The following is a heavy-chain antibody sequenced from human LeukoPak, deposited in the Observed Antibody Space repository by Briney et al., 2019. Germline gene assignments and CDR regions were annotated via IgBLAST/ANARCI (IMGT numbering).Heavy chain of an antibody. CDR2: ISAYNCNT. CDR1: GDTFTSYY. D-gene: IGHD2-2*01. Sequence: ASVKVSCKASGDTFTSYYMHWVRQAPGQGLEWMGWISAYNCNTNYAQKLEGRVTMTTDTSTSTAYMELRSLRSDDTAVYYCARVSGYCSSTSCYALPNYYYYYYMDVWGKGTTVTISS. V-gene: IGHV1-18*04. J-gene: IGHJ6*03. CDR3: ARVSGYCSSTSCYALPNYYYYYYMDV.